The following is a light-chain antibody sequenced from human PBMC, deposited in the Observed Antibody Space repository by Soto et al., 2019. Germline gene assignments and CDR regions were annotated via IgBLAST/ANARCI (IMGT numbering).Light chain of an antibody. CDR1: QSVRSN. CDR3: QQYNEWPPFT. V-gene: IGKV3-15*01. J-gene: IGKJ5*01. CDR2: AAS. Sequence: EIVMTQSPATLSLSQGERATLSCRASQSVRSNLAWYQQKPGQAPRLVIYAASTRATGIPDRFSGSVSGTEFTLTISSLQSEDFAVYYCQQYNEWPPFTFGQGTRLEIK.